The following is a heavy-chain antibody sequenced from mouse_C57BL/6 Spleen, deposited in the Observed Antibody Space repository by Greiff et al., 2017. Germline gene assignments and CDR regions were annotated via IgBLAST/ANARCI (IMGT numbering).Heavy chain of an antibody. Sequence: VNVVESGAELARPGASVKMSCKASGYTFTSYTMHWVKQRPGQGLEWIGYINPSSGYTKYNQKFKDKATLTADKSSSTAYMQLSSLTSEDSAVYYCANYGNYLDYWGQGTTLTVSS. D-gene: IGHD2-1*01. CDR1: GYTFTSYT. CDR2: INPSSGYT. V-gene: IGHV1-4*01. J-gene: IGHJ2*01. CDR3: ANYGNYLDY.